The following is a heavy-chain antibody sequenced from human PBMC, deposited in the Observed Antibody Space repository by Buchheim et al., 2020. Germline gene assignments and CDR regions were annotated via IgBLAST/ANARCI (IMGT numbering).Heavy chain of an antibody. CDR2: ISGSGGST. CDR1: GGSFSGFY. J-gene: IGHJ6*02. V-gene: IGHV3-23*01. D-gene: IGHD3-3*01. CDR3: AKDPGMYYDFWSDV. Sequence: VQLQQWGAGLLKPSETLSLTCAVYGGSFSGFYWSWIRQPPGKGLEWVSAISGSGGSTYYADSVKGRFTISRDNSKNTLYLQMNSLRAEDTAVYYCAKDPGMYYDFWSDVWGQGTT.